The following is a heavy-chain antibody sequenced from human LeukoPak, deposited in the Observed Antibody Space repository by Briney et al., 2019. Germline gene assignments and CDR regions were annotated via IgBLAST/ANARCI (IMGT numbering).Heavy chain of an antibody. Sequence: GGSLRLSCAASGFTFSSHWMSWVRQAPGKGLEWVANIKKDGSEKYYVDSVKGRFTISRDNAETSLYLQMNSLRAEDTAVYYCAKDSALRYCSGGSCYGFDPWGQGTLVTVSS. CDR1: GFTFSSHW. CDR3: AKDSALRYCSGGSCYGFDP. V-gene: IGHV3-7*01. CDR2: IKKDGSEK. J-gene: IGHJ5*02. D-gene: IGHD2-15*01.